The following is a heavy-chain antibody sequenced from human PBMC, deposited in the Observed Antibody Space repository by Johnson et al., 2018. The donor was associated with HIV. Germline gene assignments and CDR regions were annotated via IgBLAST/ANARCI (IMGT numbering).Heavy chain of an antibody. D-gene: IGHD6-6*01. CDR3: ERGSSGSFDL. CDR1: GLTVSSNE. J-gene: IGHJ3*01. V-gene: IGHV3-38-3*01. Sequence: VQPVESRGVLVQPGGSLRLSCAASGLTVSSNEMSWVRQAPAQVLEWASSILGGSTYYADSSKGRFTIARDSYKNKWYLQMSSLRAEETALYYCERGSSGSFDLWGRGTMVTVSS. CDR2: ILGGST.